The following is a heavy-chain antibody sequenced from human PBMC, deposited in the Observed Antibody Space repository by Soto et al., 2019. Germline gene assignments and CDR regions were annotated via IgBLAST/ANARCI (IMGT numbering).Heavy chain of an antibody. CDR2: IRSKAKSYAT. CDR1: GFTFSGSA. CDR3: TREPVDSSSWYWGDY. V-gene: IGHV3-73*01. D-gene: IGHD6-13*01. Sequence: PGGSLRLSCAASGFTFSGSAMHWIRQTSGKGLEWVGRIRSKAKSYATAYAASVKGRFTISRDDSKNTAYLQMNSLKTEDTAVYYCTREPVDSSSWYWGDYWGQGTLVTVSS. J-gene: IGHJ4*02.